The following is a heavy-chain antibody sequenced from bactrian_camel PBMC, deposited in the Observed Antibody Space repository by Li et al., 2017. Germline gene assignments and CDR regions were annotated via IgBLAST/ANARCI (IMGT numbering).Heavy chain of an antibody. Sequence: VQLVESGGGTVPPGGSLRLSCTASGFSISSSKMSWVRQAPGKGLEWVSTINSNGGSTYYADSVKGRFTISRDNAKNTLDLQMNSLKPEDTAMYYCAAGGGNGAFCYTGERSMDYWGQGTQVTVS. D-gene: IGHD2*01. CDR3: AAGGGNGAFCYTGERSMDY. CDR2: INSNGGST. J-gene: IGHJ4*01. V-gene: IGHV3S40*01. CDR1: GFSISSSK.